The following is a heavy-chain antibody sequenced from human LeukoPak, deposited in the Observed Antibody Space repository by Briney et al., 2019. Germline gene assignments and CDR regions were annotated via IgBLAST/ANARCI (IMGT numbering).Heavy chain of an antibody. CDR1: GFTFNRYS. CDR2: ISGTGTTR. D-gene: IGHD3-10*01. CDR3: ARDGINYGELDY. J-gene: IGHJ4*02. V-gene: IGHV3-48*01. Sequence: GGSLRLSCLASGFTFNRYSMKWVRQAPGKGLEWVSYISGTGTTRYYADSVKGRFTISRDNAKNSLYLQMNSLRAEDTALYYCARDGINYGELDYWGQGTLVSVSS.